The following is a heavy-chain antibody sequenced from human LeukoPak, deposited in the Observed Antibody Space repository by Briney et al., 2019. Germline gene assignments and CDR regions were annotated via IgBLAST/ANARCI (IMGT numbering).Heavy chain of an antibody. CDR2: INAGNGNT. Sequence: GASVKVSCTASGYTFTSYAMHWVRQAPGQRLEWMGWINAGNGNTKYSQKFQGRVTITRDTSASTAYMELSSLRSEDTAVYYCARAPRGITIPGDWGQGTLVTVSS. V-gene: IGHV1-3*01. CDR1: GYTFTSYA. CDR3: ARAPRGITIPGD. D-gene: IGHD3-3*01. J-gene: IGHJ4*02.